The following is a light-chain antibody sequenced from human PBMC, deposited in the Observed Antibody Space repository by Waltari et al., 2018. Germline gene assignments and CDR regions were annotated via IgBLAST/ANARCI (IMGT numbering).Light chain of an antibody. CDR1: NIGSKS. CDR2: YVS. J-gene: IGLJ2*01. Sequence: SYVVTQSPSVSVAPGEPARITCGGDNIGSKSVHWSQQRPGQAPVLVISYVSDRPSGIPERVAGSNSGNTSTLTISWVEADDEADYYCLVWHSTTDHHGVFGGVTNLTVL. CDR3: LVWHSTTDHHGV. V-gene: IGLV3-21*04.